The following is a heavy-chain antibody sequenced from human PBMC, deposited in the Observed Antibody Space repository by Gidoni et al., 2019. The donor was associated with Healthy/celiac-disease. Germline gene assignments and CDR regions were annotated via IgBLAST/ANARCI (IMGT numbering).Heavy chain of an antibody. D-gene: IGHD2-8*02. J-gene: IGHJ3*02. CDR3: ARAYCTGGVCYRITPGDAFDI. CDR2: INPSGGST. Sequence: QVQLVQSGAEVKKPGASVKVSCKASGYTFTSYYMHWVRQAPGQGLEWMGIINPSGGSTSYAQKFQGRVTMTRDTSTSTVYMELSSLRSEDTAVDYCARAYCTGGVCYRITPGDAFDIWGQGTMVTVSS. CDR1: GYTFTSYY. V-gene: IGHV1-46*01.